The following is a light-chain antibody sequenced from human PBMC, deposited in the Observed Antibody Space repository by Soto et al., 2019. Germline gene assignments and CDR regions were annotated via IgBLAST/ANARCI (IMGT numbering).Light chain of an antibody. J-gene: IGKJ1*01. Sequence: IQLSPSASALSASIGDRVPITCQASQNINNYLNWYQQKPGKAPKLLIYDASTLLWGVPSRFSGSGSGTDFTLTISSLQPEDFATYYCQKYDTAPLTFGQGTKVDIK. CDR3: QKYDTAPLT. CDR2: DAS. CDR1: QNINNY. V-gene: IGKV1-39*01.